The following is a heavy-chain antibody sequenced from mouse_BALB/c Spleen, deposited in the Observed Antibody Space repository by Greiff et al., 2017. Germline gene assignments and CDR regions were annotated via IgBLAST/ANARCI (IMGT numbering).Heavy chain of an antibody. Sequence: EVMLVESGGDLVKPGGSLKLSCAASGFTFSSYGMSWVRQTPDKRLEWVATISSGGSYTYYPDSVKGRFTISRDNAKNTLYLQMSSLKSEDTAMYYCARGRKEARATPWFAYWGQGTLVTVSA. CDR2: ISSGGSYT. CDR1: GFTFSSYG. J-gene: IGHJ3*01. D-gene: IGHD3-1*01. V-gene: IGHV5-6*01. CDR3: ARGRKEARATPWFAY.